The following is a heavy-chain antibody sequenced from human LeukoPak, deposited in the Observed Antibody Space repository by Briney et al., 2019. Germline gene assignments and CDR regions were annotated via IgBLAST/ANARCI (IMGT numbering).Heavy chain of an antibody. Sequence: EPSETLSLTCTVSGGSISSSSYCWGWIRQPPGKGLEWIGSVCYSGSTYYNPSPKSRVTISVDTSKNQFSLKLSSVTAADTAVYYCARQYSGDSRSPFFDYWGQGTLVTVSS. CDR3: ARQYSGDSRSPFFDY. D-gene: IGHD5-18*01. CDR2: VCYSGST. V-gene: IGHV4-39*01. J-gene: IGHJ4*02. CDR1: GGSISSSSYC.